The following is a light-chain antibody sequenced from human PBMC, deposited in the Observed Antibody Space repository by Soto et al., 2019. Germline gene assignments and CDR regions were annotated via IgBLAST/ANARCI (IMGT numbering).Light chain of an antibody. CDR3: GSYASATLI. CDR2: EVT. Sequence: QSVLTQPASVSGSPGQSITISCTGTSSDFGAYYYVSWFQQYPGKAPTLLIYEVTFRPSGASSSFSGSKSGNTASLTISGLQTEDEADYYCGSYASATLIFGGGTKLTVL. CDR1: SSDFGAYYY. V-gene: IGLV2-14*01. J-gene: IGLJ2*01.